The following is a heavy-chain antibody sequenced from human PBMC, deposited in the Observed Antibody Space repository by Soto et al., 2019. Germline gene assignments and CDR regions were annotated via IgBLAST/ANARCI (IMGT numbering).Heavy chain of an antibody. V-gene: IGHV3-11*01. Sequence: GGSLRLSCAASGFTFSDYYMSWIRQAPGKGLEWVSYISSSGSTIYYADSVKGRFTISRDNAKNSLYLQMNSLRAEDTAVYYCARDPILRITMVRGGYNWFDPWGQGTLVTVSS. CDR3: ARDPILRITMVRGGYNWFDP. CDR2: ISSSGSTI. CDR1: GFTFSDYY. D-gene: IGHD3-10*01. J-gene: IGHJ5*02.